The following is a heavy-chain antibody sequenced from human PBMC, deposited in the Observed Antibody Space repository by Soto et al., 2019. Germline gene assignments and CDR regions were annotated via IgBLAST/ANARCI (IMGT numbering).Heavy chain of an antibody. CDR2: MNPHSGDT. CDR1: GYTFVNYE. Sequence: QVQLVQSGAEVKKPGASVKVSCKASGYTFVNYESNWVRQATGQGLEWLGWMNPHSGDTFYAQNFQGRVTTTRNTSITTAYMELNSLKSEDTAVYYCARQQAMDYWGQGTVVTVSS. CDR3: ARQQAMDY. J-gene: IGHJ4*02. V-gene: IGHV1-8*01.